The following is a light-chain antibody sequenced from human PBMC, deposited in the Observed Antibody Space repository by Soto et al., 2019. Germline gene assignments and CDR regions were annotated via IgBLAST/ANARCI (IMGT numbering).Light chain of an antibody. CDR3: KQSNSYPWT. CDR1: QSISSW. V-gene: IGKV1-5*01. CDR2: DAS. Sequence: DIQMTKSPSTLSASLRDRVTISCRASQSISSWLAWYQQKPGKAPKLLIYDASSLESGVPSRFSGSGSGTEFTLTISILQPDDFATYCSKQSNSYPWTFAQGTNV. J-gene: IGKJ1*01.